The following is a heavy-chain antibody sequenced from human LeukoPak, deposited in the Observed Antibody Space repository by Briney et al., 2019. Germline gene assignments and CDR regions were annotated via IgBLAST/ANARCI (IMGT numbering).Heavy chain of an antibody. J-gene: IGHJ3*02. Sequence: KPSETLSLTCAVYGGSFSGYYWSWLRQPPGKGLEWIGEINHSGSTNYNPSLKSRVTISVDTSKNQFSLKLSSVTAADTAVYYCARDGRHDAFDIWGQGTMVTVSS. D-gene: IGHD4-17*01. CDR1: GGSFSGYY. V-gene: IGHV4-34*01. CDR2: INHSGST. CDR3: ARDGRHDAFDI.